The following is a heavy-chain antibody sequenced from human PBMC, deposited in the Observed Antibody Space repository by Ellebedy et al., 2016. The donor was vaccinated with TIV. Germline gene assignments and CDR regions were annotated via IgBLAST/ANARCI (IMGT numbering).Heavy chain of an antibody. CDR2: ISHTGSRT. Sequence: GESLKISCAASGFTFSSYAMSWVRQAPGKGLEWVSTISHTGSRTYYAGSVEGRFTISRDNSKKTLYLQMNSLRAEDTAIYYCAKGRGGGSDSSAPRYYFDYWGLGTLVTVSS. CDR3: AKGRGGGSDSSAPRYYFDY. CDR1: GFTFSSYA. J-gene: IGHJ4*02. D-gene: IGHD3-22*01. V-gene: IGHV3-23*01.